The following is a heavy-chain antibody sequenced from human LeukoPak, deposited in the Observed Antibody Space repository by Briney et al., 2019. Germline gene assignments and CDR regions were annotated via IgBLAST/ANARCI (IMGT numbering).Heavy chain of an antibody. D-gene: IGHD1-26*01. Sequence: PSETLSLTCTVSGYSISSGYYWGWIRQPPGKGLEWIGNIYNSGSTYYNPSLKSRVTISVDTSKNQFSLKLSSVTAADTAVYYCARGGFIVGAFDIWGQGTMVTVSS. J-gene: IGHJ3*02. CDR1: GYSISSGYY. CDR3: ARGGFIVGAFDI. CDR2: IYNSGST. V-gene: IGHV4-38-2*02.